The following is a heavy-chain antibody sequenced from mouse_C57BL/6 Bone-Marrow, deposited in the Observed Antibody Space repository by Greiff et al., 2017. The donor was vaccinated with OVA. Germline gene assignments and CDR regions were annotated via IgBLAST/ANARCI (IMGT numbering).Heavy chain of an antibody. Sequence: EVQVVESGGGLVQPGESLKLSCESNEYEFPSHDMSWVRKTPEKRLELVAAINSDGGSTYYPDTMERRLIISRDNTKKTLYLQMSSLRSEDTALYYCARHPSYYGSTYFDYWGQGTTLTVSS. V-gene: IGHV5-2*01. CDR2: INSDGGST. CDR1: EYEFPSHD. CDR3: ARHPSYYGSTYFDY. D-gene: IGHD1-1*01. J-gene: IGHJ2*01.